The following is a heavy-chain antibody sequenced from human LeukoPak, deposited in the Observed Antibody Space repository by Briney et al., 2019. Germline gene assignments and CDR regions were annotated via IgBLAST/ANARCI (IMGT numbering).Heavy chain of an antibody. CDR2: ISGSGSDI. Sequence: PGGSLTLSCAASGFTFSVRYMSWIRQVPAKGLELISYISGSGSDIYYADSVRGRFTISRDNAKNSLYLQMNSLRAEDTAVYYCVRACGGDCYLADYWGQGTLVTVSS. V-gene: IGHV3-11*04. CDR1: GFTFSVRY. CDR3: VRACGGDCYLADY. J-gene: IGHJ4*02. D-gene: IGHD2-21*02.